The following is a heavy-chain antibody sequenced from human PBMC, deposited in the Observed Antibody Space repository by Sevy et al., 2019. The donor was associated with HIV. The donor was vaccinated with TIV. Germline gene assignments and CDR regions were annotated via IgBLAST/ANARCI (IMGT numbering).Heavy chain of an antibody. V-gene: IGHV3-23*01. D-gene: IGHD1-26*01. CDR1: GFTFSSYA. CDR2: ISGSGGST. J-gene: IGHJ3*02. CDR3: AKEGSGSYYDRDAFDI. Sequence: GGSLRLSCAASGFTFSSYAMSWVRQAPGKGLEWVSAISGSGGSTYYVDSVKGRFTISRDNSKNTLYLQMNSLRAEDTAVYYCAKEGSGSYYDRDAFDIWGQGTMVTVSS.